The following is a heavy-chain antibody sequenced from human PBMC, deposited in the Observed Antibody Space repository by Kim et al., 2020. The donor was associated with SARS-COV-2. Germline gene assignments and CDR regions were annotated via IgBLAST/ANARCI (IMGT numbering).Heavy chain of an antibody. CDR3: AAVMVRGVLDY. Sequence: TYYADSVKGRFTISRDNSKNTLYLQMNSRRAEDTAVYYCAAVMVRGVLDYWGQGTLVTVSS. J-gene: IGHJ4*02. V-gene: IGHV3-23*01. D-gene: IGHD3-10*01. CDR2: T.